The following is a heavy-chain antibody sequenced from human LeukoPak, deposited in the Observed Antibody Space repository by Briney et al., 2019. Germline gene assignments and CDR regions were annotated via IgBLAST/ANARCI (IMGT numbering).Heavy chain of an antibody. Sequence: ESGPTLVKPTQALTLTCTFSGFSLSTSGVGVGWIRHPPVKALEWLALIYWNDDNRYSPSQKSRLTITKITSKNQVVLTMTNKDPVDTATYYCAHTSVVVPAAQFRFDPWGQGTLVTVSS. J-gene: IGHJ5*02. D-gene: IGHD2-2*01. V-gene: IGHV2-5*01. CDR2: IYWNDDN. CDR1: GFSLSTSGVG. CDR3: AHTSVVVPAAQFRFDP.